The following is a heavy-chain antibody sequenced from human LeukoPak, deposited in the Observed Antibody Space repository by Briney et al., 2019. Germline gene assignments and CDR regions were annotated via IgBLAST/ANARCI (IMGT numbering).Heavy chain of an antibody. J-gene: IGHJ4*02. CDR3: ARTNGHCTNGVCYSDYFDY. Sequence: GESLTISCKGSGYSFTSYWIGWVRQMPGKGLEWMGIIYPGDSDTRYSPSFQGQVTISADKSISTAYLQWSSLKASDTAMYYCARTNGHCTNGVCYSDYFDYWGQGTLVTVSS. V-gene: IGHV5-51*03. CDR1: GYSFTSYW. CDR2: IYPGDSDT. D-gene: IGHD2-8*01.